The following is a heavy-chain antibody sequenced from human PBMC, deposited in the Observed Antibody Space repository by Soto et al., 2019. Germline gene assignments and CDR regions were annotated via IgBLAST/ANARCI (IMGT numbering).Heavy chain of an antibody. CDR1: GFTFSGSA. V-gene: IGHV3-73*02. CDR3: VVNASLIAAANIDY. CDR2: IRSKANSYAT. D-gene: IGHD6-13*01. Sequence: EVQLVESGGGLVQPGGSLKLSCAASGFTFSGSAMHWVRQASGKGLEWVGRIRSKANSYATAYAASVKGRFTISRDDSTNTEYLQMNSLKTEDTAVYYCVVNASLIAAANIDYWGQGTLVTVSS. J-gene: IGHJ4*02.